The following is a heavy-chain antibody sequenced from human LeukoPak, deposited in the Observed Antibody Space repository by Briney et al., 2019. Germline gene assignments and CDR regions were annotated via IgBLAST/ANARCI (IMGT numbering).Heavy chain of an antibody. CDR1: GFNFMQYG. V-gene: IGHV3-21*01. Sequence: GGSLRLSCVGSGFNFMQYGMMWVRQAPGKGLEWVSTIHPTSINTHHADSVKGRFTISRDNARNSLFLQMNSLRADDTAIYYCARAGEMRYMDAWGKGTAVTVSS. CDR3: ARAGEMRYMDA. CDR2: IHPTSINT. D-gene: IGHD5-24*01. J-gene: IGHJ6*03.